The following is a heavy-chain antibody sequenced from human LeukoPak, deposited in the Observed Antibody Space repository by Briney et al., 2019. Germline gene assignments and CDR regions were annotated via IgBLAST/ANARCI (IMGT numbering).Heavy chain of an antibody. CDR1: GFIFSNYW. CDR3: GVSVIIPAAFDH. CDR2: IKQDGSGK. D-gene: IGHD2-2*01. Sequence: GGSLRLSCAPSGFIFSNYWMSWVRQAPGKGLEWVAMIKQDGSGKYYVGSVKGRFTISRDNAKNSLYLQMNSLRAEDTAVYYCGVSVIIPAAFDHWGQGTLVTVSS. J-gene: IGHJ4*02. V-gene: IGHV3-7*01.